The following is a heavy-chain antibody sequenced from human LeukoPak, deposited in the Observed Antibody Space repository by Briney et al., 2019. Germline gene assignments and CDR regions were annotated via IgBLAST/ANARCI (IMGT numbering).Heavy chain of an antibody. CDR3: TRDSGTYNWFDP. J-gene: IGHJ5*02. CDR1: GFTFSGSA. Sequence: RGSLKLSCAASGFTFSGSAIHWVRQSSGKGLEWVGQIDKKDKGYATATAYAASVKGSFTISRDDSINTAYLQMKSLKTEDTALYYCTRDSGTYNWFDPWGQGTLVTVSS. V-gene: IGHV3-73*01. D-gene: IGHD1-26*01. CDR2: IDKKDKGYATAT.